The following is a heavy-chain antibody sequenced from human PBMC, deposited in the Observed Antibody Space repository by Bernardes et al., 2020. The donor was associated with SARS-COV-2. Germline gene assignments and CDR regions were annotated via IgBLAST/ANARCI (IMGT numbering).Heavy chain of an antibody. D-gene: IGHD5-18*01. V-gene: IGHV4-39*01. CDR3: ARQVDTSLDWYFDV. CDR2: IYYSGST. J-gene: IGHJ2*01. CDR1: GGSVSSGSYY. Sequence: SETLSLTCIVSGGSVSSGSYYWVWIRQPPGKGLEWIGSIYYSGSTHYNPSLKSRVTISVDTSKNQFSLRLRSVTAADTAVYYCARQVDTSLDWYFDVWGRGTLVTVSS.